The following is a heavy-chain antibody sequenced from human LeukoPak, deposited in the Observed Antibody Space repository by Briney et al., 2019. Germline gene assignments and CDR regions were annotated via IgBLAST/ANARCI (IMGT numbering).Heavy chain of an antibody. Sequence: PGGSLRLSCAASGFTFSSYWMHWVRQAPGKGLVWVSRINSDGSRITYADSVKGRFTISRDNSRNTLYLQMNSLRVEDTAVYYCAGGSSDWYPNWLDPWGQGTLVTVSS. CDR3: AGGSSDWYPNWLDP. V-gene: IGHV3-74*01. D-gene: IGHD6-13*01. J-gene: IGHJ5*02. CDR2: INSDGSRI. CDR1: GFTFSSYW.